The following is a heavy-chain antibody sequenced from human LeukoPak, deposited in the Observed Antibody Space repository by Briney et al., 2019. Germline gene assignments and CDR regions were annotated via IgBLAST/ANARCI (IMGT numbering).Heavy chain of an antibody. CDR3: ARDRSDFHIDY. D-gene: IGHD2-15*01. CDR2: IDYSGST. J-gene: IGHJ4*02. V-gene: IGHV4-59*01. Sequence: PPETLSLTRIVPGGSLSIYYGSSIPHTLGKGREWIGYIDYSGSTNYNPSLESRVTISVDTSKNQFSLKLSSVTGADTSVNYCARDRSDFHIDYWGQGTLVTVSS. CDR1: GGSLSIYY.